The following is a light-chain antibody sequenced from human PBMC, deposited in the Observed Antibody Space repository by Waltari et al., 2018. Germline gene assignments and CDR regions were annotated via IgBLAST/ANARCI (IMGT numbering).Light chain of an antibody. CDR1: QSVLYRSDNKNY. CDR3: QQYYTAPYT. CDR2: WAS. J-gene: IGKJ2*01. V-gene: IGKV4-1*01. Sequence: DIVMTQSPDSLAVSLGERATINCKSSQSVLYRSDNKNYLGWYQQKPGLPPKLLIYWASTRESGVPDRFSGSGSGTDFTLTIGSLQAEDVAVYYCQQYYTAPYTFGQGTKLEIK.